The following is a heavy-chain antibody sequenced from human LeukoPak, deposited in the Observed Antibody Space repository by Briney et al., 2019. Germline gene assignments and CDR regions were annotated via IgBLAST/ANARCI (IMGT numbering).Heavy chain of an antibody. D-gene: IGHD3-10*01. CDR1: GYTFTSYG. CDR2: ISAYNGNT. CDR3: AGDRDHSGFYYFDY. V-gene: IGHV1-18*01. J-gene: IGHJ4*02. Sequence: ASVKVSCKASGYTFTSYGISWVRQAPGQGLEWMGWISAYNGNTNYAQKLQGRVTMTTDTSTSTAYMELRSLRSEDTAVYYCAGDRDHSGFYYFDYWGQGTLVTVSS.